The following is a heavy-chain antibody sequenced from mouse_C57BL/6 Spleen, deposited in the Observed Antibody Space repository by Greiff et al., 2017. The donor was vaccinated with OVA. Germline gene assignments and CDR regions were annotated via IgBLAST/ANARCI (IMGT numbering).Heavy chain of an antibody. CDR3: ARGVILRSPYFDY. CDR2: IDPSDSET. D-gene: IGHD1-1*01. Sequence: QVQLQQPGAELVRPGSSVKLSCKASGYTFTSYWMHWVKQRPIQGLEWIGNIDPSDSETHYNQKFKDKATLTVDKSSSTAYMQLSSLTSEDSAVYYCARGVILRSPYFDYWGQGTTLTGSS. CDR1: GYTFTSYW. V-gene: IGHV1-52*01. J-gene: IGHJ2*01.